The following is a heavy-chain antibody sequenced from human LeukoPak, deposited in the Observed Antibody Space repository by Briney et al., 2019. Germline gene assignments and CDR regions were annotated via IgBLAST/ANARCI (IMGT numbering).Heavy chain of an antibody. CDR2: INQDGSTK. D-gene: IGHD3-16*01. Sequence: GGSLRLSCVASGFRFSSHWMSWVRHTPGKGLEWVANINQDGSTKYYRDFARGRFTISRDNAQNSLYLQINSLRAEDTAVYYCAREKGIMIRKMAFEMWGQGTMVTVSS. CDR3: AREKGIMIRKMAFEM. CDR1: GFRFSSHW. V-gene: IGHV3-7*01. J-gene: IGHJ3*02.